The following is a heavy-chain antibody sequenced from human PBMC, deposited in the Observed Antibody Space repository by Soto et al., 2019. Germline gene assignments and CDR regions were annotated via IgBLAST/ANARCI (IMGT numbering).Heavy chain of an antibody. J-gene: IGHJ3*02. CDR1: GYRFTNFW. Sequence: GESLKISCKGSGYRFTNFWIGWVRQMPGKGLEWMGIIYPGDSDIRYSSSFQGQVTISADKSINTAYLQWSSLKASDTAMYYCARQNGAFDIWGQGTMVTVSS. CDR3: ARQNGAFDI. V-gene: IGHV5-51*01. CDR2: IYPGDSDI. D-gene: IGHD2-8*01.